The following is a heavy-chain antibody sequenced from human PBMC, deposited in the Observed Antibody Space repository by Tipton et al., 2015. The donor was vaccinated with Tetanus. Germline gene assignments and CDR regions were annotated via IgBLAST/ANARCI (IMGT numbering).Heavy chain of an antibody. CDR3: VTTWDT. J-gene: IGHJ5*02. Sequence: SLRLSCAASGFTFSSYAMGWVRRAPGQGLEYVSAISASGGDTYYADSVKGRFTISRDNSRNTVSLEVNNLVDEDTGVYYCVTTWDTWGQGTPVTVSS. CDR1: GFTFSSYA. CDR2: ISASGGDT. V-gene: IGHV3-23*01. D-gene: IGHD2/OR15-2a*01.